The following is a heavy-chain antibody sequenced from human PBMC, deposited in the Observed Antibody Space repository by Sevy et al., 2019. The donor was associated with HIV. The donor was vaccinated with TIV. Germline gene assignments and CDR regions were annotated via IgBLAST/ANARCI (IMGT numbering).Heavy chain of an antibody. Sequence: GGSLRLSCAASGFTFSSYEMNWVRQAPGKGLEWVSYISNSGTSIYYSDSVKGRFTISRDNARNSLYLLMNSLRAEDTVVYYCAGDLPPSATTVAHFDYWGQGTLVTVSS. CDR1: GFTFSSYE. V-gene: IGHV3-48*03. J-gene: IGHJ4*02. D-gene: IGHD4-17*01. CDR3: AGDLPPSATTVAHFDY. CDR2: ISNSGTSI.